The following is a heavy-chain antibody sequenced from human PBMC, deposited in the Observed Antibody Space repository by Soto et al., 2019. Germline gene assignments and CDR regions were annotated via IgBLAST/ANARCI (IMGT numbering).Heavy chain of an antibody. CDR1: GYSFTRYW. D-gene: IGHD6-19*01. CDR3: ARSRRGAYSSGWYSPSGYYNYGIDV. Sequence: GESLKISCRGSGYSFTRYWIGWVRQMPGKGLEWMGIIYPGDSDTKYSPSLQGQVTISADTSISTAYLQWTSLKASDTAMYYCARSRRGAYSSGWYSPSGYYNYGIDVWGQGTKVTVSS. CDR2: IYPGDSDT. J-gene: IGHJ6*02. V-gene: IGHV5-51*01.